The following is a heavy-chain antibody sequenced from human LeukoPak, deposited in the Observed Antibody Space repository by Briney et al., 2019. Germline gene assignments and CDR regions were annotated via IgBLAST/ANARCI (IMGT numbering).Heavy chain of an antibody. CDR1: GYTFTGYY. J-gene: IGHJ4*02. CDR2: INPNSGGT. D-gene: IGHD4-17*01. Sequence: ASVKVSCKASGYTFTGYYMHWVRQAPGQGLEWMGWINPNSGGTNYAQKFQGRVTMTRDTSISTAYMELSGLRSDDTAVYYCARGDYGDYVLDYWGQGTLVTVSS. V-gene: IGHV1-2*02. CDR3: ARGDYGDYVLDY.